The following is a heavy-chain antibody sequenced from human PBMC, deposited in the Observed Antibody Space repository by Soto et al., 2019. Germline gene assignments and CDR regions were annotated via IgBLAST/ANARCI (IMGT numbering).Heavy chain of an antibody. D-gene: IGHD3-9*01. CDR3: AREPYDILTGYYYYYYGMDV. Sequence: ASVKVSCKAAGYTFSDYGISWVRQAPGQGLEWMGWINPNSGGTNYAQKLQGRVTMTTDTSTSTAYMELRSLRSDDTAVYYCAREPYDILTGYYYYYYGMDVWGQGTTVTVSS. V-gene: IGHV1-18*01. CDR1: GYTFSDYG. J-gene: IGHJ6*02. CDR2: INPNSGGT.